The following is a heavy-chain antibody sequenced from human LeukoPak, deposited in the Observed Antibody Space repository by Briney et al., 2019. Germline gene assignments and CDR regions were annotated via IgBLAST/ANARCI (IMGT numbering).Heavy chain of an antibody. CDR1: GGSISSSSYY. V-gene: IGHV4-39*01. CDR3: ARATLFTIFGVVRGYYGMDV. J-gene: IGHJ6*02. CDR2: IYYSGST. Sequence: SETLSLTCTVSGGSISSSSYYWGWIRQPPGTGLEWIGSIYYSGSTYYNPSLKSRVTISVDTSKNQFSLKLSSVTAADTAVYYCARATLFTIFGVVRGYYGMDVWGQGTTVTVS. D-gene: IGHD3-3*01.